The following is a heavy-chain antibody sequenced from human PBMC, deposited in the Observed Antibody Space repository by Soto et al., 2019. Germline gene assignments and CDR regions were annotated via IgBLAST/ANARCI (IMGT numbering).Heavy chain of an antibody. J-gene: IGHJ5*01. D-gene: IGHD6-13*01. Sequence: GGSLRLSCAASGFTFSSSAMHWARQAPGKGLEWVAVISYDGSNKYYACYVKGRFTISRDNSKISLYLQMNSLRAEVTVVSFCARQVVGSGYTTRWYAAAEWFDSWGQGTLVTVSS. CDR2: ISYDGSNK. V-gene: IGHV3-30-3*01. CDR1: GFTFSSSA. CDR3: ARQVVGSGYTTRWYAAAEWFDS.